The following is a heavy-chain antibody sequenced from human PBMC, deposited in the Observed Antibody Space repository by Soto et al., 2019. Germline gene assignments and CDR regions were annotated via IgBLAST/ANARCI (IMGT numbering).Heavy chain of an antibody. V-gene: IGHV3-21*01. J-gene: IGHJ6*02. CDR2: ISSSSSYI. D-gene: IGHD2-15*01. CDR1: GFTFSSYS. Sequence: KPGGCLRLSCAASGFTFSSYSMNWVRQAPGKGLEWVSSISSSSSYIYYADSVKGRFTISRDNAKNSLYLQMNSLRAEDTAVYYCARLGGYCSGGSCPYGMDVWGQGTTVTVSS. CDR3: ARLGGYCSGGSCPYGMDV.